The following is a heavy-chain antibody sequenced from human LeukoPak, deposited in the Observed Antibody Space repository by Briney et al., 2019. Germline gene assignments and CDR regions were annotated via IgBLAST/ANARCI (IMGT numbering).Heavy chain of an antibody. J-gene: IGHJ4*02. CDR2: INPNSGGT. CDR3: ARGLGGYDPEFDY. CDR1: GYTFTGYY. D-gene: IGHD5-12*01. V-gene: IGHV1-2*02. Sequence: ASVKVSCKASGYTFTGYYMHWVRPAPGQGLEWMGWINPNSGGTNYAQKFQGRVTMTRDTSISTAYMELSRLRSDDTAVYYCARGLGGYDPEFDYWGQGTLVTVSS.